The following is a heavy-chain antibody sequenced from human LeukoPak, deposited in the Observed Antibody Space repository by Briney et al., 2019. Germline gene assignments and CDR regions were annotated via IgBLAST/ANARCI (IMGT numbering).Heavy chain of an antibody. CDR3: VRKAFDI. CDR2: ISSNGGST. V-gene: IGHV3-64D*06. J-gene: IGHJ3*02. CDR1: GFTFSDYS. Sequence: GGSLRLSCAASGFTFSDYSMNWVRQAPGKGLEYVSAISSNGGSTYYADSVKGRFTISRDNSKNTPYLQMSSLRAEDTAVYYCVRKAFDIWGQGTMVTVSS.